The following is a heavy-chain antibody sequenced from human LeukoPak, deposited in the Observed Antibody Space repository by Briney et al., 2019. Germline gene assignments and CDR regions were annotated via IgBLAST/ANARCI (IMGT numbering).Heavy chain of an antibody. CDR1: GFTFSSYW. CDR2: IKQDGSEK. CDR3: ARYRLRGYYFDY. Sequence: GESLKISCAASGFTFSSYWMSWVRQAPGKGLEWVANIKQDGSEKYYVDSVKGRFTISRDNAKNSLYLQMNSLRAEDTAVYYCARYRLRGYYFDYWGQGTLVTVSS. J-gene: IGHJ4*02. V-gene: IGHV3-7*01. D-gene: IGHD4-17*01.